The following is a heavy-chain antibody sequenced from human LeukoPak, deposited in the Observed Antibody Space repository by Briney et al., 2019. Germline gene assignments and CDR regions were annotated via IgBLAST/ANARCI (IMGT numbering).Heavy chain of an antibody. V-gene: IGHV5-51*01. Sequence: GESLKISCKGSGYSFTSYWIGWVRQMPGKGLGWMGIIYPGDSDTRYSPSFQGQVTISADKSISTAYLQWSSLKASDTAMYYCARAGGYCSSTSCRRYYYYYYMDVWGKGTTVTVSS. CDR3: ARAGGYCSSTSCRRYYYYYYMDV. J-gene: IGHJ6*03. CDR2: IYPGDSDT. D-gene: IGHD2-2*01. CDR1: GYSFTSYW.